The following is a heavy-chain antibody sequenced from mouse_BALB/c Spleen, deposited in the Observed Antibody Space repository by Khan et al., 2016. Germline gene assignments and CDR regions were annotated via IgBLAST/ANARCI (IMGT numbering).Heavy chain of an antibody. CDR2: ISYSGTT. J-gene: IGHJ2*01. V-gene: IGHV3-2*02. Sequence: EVELVESEPGLVKPSQSLSLTCTVTGYSISSEYARNWIRLFPGNILEWMGYISYSGTTSYNASLKSRISITRDTSKSQFFLQLISVTAEDTATYYCASSLLLGRDYFDCWGQGTTLTVSA. CDR3: ASSLLLGRDYFDC. D-gene: IGHD2-12*01. CDR1: GYSISSEYA.